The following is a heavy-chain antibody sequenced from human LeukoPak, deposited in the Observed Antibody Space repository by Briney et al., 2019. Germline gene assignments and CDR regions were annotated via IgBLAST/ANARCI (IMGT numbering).Heavy chain of an antibody. Sequence: SGGSLRLSCAASGFTFSSYSMNWVRQAPGKGLEWASSISSSSSYIYYADSVKGRFTISRDNAKNSLYLQMNSLRAEDTAVYYCAREGGEVYFDYWGQGTLVTVSS. CDR2: ISSSSSYI. D-gene: IGHD3-16*01. CDR1: GFTFSSYS. CDR3: AREGGEVYFDY. J-gene: IGHJ4*02. V-gene: IGHV3-21*01.